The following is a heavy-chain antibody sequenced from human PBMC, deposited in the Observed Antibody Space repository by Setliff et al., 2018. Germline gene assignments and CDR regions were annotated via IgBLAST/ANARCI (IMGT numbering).Heavy chain of an antibody. V-gene: IGHV1-69*13. J-gene: IGHJ6*03. CDR1: GGTFTTYA. D-gene: IGHD3-9*01. CDR2: IIPRFSTA. Sequence: SVKVSCKASGGTFTTYAITWVRQAPGHGLEWMGGIIPRFSTANIAQNFQGRVTISADESTSTVYMELSSLRSEDTAVYYCARTARPNRYYNYMDVWGKGTKVTVSS. CDR3: ARTARPNRYYNYMDV.